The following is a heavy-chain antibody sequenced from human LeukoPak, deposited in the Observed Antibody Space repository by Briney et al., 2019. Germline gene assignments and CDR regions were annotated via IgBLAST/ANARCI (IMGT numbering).Heavy chain of an antibody. J-gene: IGHJ6*04. CDR2: IWFDGSDK. Sequence: GGSLRLSCAASGFTFSNFGMHWVRQAPGKGLEWVVIIWFDGSDKYYADSVKGRFTISRDNSKNTLSLQMNSLRAADTAVYYCARAHPGYCTGTTCPGDYYYGVDVWGKGTTVTVSS. V-gene: IGHV3-33*01. CDR1: GFTFSNFG. CDR3: ARAHPGYCTGTTCPGDYYYGVDV. D-gene: IGHD2-2*03.